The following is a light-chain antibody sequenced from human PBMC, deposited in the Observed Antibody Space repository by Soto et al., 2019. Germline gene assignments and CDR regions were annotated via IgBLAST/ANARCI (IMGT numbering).Light chain of an antibody. CDR3: FSYTSSGTYV. CDR2: EVS. V-gene: IGLV2-14*01. Sequence: QSALTQPASVSGSPGQSITISGLEPSSDVGNYKYVSWYQQHPGKAPKLMIYEVSNRPSGVSNRFSGSKSGNTASLTISGLQAEDETDYYCFSYTSSGTYVFGTGTKVTVL. CDR1: SSDVGNYKY. J-gene: IGLJ1*01.